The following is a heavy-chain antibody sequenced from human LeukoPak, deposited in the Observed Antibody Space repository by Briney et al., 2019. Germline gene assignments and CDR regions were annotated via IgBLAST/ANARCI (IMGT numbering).Heavy chain of an antibody. CDR2: INPSGGST. CDR1: GNXFTRYY. V-gene: IGHV1-46*01. CDR3: ARGGDGYDQIDY. J-gene: IGHJ4*02. D-gene: IGHD5-24*01. Sequence: GASVKVSCKASGNXFTRYYIHWVRQAPGQGPEWMGIINPSGGSTSYAQKFQARVTMTRDTSMSTVYMELSSLRFEDTAVYYCARGGDGYDQIDYWGQGTLVTVSS.